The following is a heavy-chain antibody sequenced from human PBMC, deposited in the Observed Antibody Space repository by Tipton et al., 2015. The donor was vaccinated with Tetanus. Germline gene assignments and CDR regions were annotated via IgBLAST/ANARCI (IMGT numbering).Heavy chain of an antibody. CDR1: GYNFVNFG. V-gene: IGHV1-18*01. CDR2: ISAYNGKT. J-gene: IGHJ6*02. CDR3: ARVQEQRIYYYGMDV. D-gene: IGHD6-25*01. Sequence: QSGPEVKEPGASVKVSCKASGYNFVNFGISWVRQAPGQGLEWMGWISAYNGKTKYAQRLQGRVTMTTDRSASTAYMDLRRLRSDDTAVYYCARVQEQRIYYYGMDVWGRGTTVTVSS.